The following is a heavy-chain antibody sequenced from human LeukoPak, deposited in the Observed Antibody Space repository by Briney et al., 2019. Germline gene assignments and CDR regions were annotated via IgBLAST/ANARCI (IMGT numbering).Heavy chain of an antibody. D-gene: IGHD5-18*01. J-gene: IGHJ4*02. V-gene: IGHV4-31*03. CDR1: GVSISSGGYY. Sequence: SETLSLTCTVSGVSISSGGYYWSWIRQHPGKGLEWIGYIHYSGSTYYNPSLKSRVTISVDTSKNQFSLKLSSVTAADTAVYYCAISSRQGYSVGTLDYWGQGTLVTVSS. CDR3: AISSRQGYSVGTLDY. CDR2: IHYSGST.